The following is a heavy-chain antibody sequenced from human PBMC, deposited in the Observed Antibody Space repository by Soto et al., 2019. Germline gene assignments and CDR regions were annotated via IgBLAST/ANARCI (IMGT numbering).Heavy chain of an antibody. V-gene: IGHV4-39*01. J-gene: IGHJ5*02. CDR1: GGSISSSSYY. CDR2: IYYSGST. D-gene: IGHD1-1*01. Sequence: PSETLSLTCTVSGGSISSSSYYWGWIRQPPGKGLEWIGSIYYSGSTYYNPSLKSRVTISVDTSKNQFSLKLSSVTAADTAVYYCARGGIKSKPGNDWFDPWGQGTLVTVSS. CDR3: ARGGIKSKPGNDWFDP.